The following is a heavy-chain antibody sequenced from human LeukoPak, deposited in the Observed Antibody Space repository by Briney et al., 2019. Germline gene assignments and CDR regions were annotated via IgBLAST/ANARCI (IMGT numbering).Heavy chain of an antibody. D-gene: IGHD3-22*01. V-gene: IGHV3-23*01. CDR1: GFAFSSYA. J-gene: IGHJ4*02. CDR2: IDGGGGRT. Sequence: GGSLRLSCTASGFAFSSYAMSWVRQAPGVGLEWVSAIDGGGGRTWHADSVRGRFTISRDNSRNTLFMQMNSLRAEDTAVYYCAKDFYDSSGSRYDYWGQGTLVTVSS. CDR3: AKDFYDSSGSRYDY.